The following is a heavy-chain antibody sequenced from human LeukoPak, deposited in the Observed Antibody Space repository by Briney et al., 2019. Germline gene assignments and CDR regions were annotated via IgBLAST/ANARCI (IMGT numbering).Heavy chain of an antibody. J-gene: IGHJ3*02. CDR1: GFTSSSYV. D-gene: IGHD3-3*01. CDR2: ISGSGDST. Sequence: GGSLRLSCAASGFTSSSYVMTWVRQAPGKSLEWVSGISGSGDSTYYADSVKGRFTISRDNSKNTLYLQMNSLRGEDTAVYYCAKDRLGVTPDAFHIWGQGTMVTVSS. CDR3: AKDRLGVTPDAFHI. V-gene: IGHV3-23*01.